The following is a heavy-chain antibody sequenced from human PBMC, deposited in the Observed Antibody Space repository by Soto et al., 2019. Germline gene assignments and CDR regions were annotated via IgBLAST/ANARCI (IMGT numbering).Heavy chain of an antibody. V-gene: IGHV3-23*01. Sequence: QLLESGGGLVQPGGSLRLSCAASGFTLSSHAMTWVRQAPERGLEWVSYISDGGGRTYYSDSVKGRFTISRDTSKNTLYLQMDSLRAEDTAVYYCARDSSGLVRKWYFDYWGQGPLVTVSS. D-gene: IGHD6-6*01. CDR3: ARDSSGLVRKWYFDY. CDR2: ISDGGGRT. CDR1: GFTLSSHA. J-gene: IGHJ4*02.